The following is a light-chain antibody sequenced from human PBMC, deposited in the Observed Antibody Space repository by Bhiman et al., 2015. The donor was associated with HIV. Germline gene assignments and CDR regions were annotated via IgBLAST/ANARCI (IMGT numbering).Light chain of an antibody. CDR2: RNN. V-gene: IGLV1-44*01. Sequence: QSVLTQPPSASGTPGQRVTISCSGSSSNIGSNAVNWYQQLPGTAPKLLIYRNNQRPSGVPDRISGSKSGTSASLAINGLQAEDEADYYCAAWDDSLNGYVFGTGTKVTVL. J-gene: IGLJ1*01. CDR3: AAWDDSLNGYV. CDR1: SSNIGSNA.